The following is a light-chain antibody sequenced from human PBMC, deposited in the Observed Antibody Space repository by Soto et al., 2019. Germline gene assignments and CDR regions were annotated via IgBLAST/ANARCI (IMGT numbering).Light chain of an antibody. V-gene: IGKV1-5*01. CDR3: QQYSSSSPT. CDR1: QSISSW. CDR2: GAS. Sequence: DIQMTQSPSTLSASVGDRVTITCRACQSISSWLAWYQQKPGKAPKLLIYGASSLESGVPSRFSGSGSVTEFTLTIDSLQPDDFATYYCQQYSSSSPTFGQGTKLEI. J-gene: IGKJ2*01.